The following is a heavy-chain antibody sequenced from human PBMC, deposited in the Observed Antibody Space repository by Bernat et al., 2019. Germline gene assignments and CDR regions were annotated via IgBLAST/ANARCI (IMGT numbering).Heavy chain of an antibody. J-gene: IGHJ4*02. CDR3: VRRQLWFSD. CDR1: GFTFSSYS. V-gene: IGHV3-48*01. CDR2: ISGSDATI. Sequence: EVQLVESGGGLVQPGGSLRLSCAASGFTFSSYSMNWVRQAPGKGLEWVAFISGSDATIHYADSVKGRFTISRENGRNSLYLQVNSLRAEDKAVYYCVRRQLWFSDWGQGTLVTVSS. D-gene: IGHD3-10*01.